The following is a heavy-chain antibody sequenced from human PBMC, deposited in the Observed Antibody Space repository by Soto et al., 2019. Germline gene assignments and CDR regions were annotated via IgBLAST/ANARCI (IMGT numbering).Heavy chain of an antibody. CDR3: ARGWYRDERYYFEY. Sequence: ASVKGCSKAAGYTLTGYSMHWVRQATGQGLEWMGWIKPNSGGTNYAQKFQGRVTMTRDTSISTAYMELSRLRSDDTAVYYCARGWYRDERYYFEYWGQGTLVTVSS. CDR1: GYTLTGYS. D-gene: IGHD6-13*01. J-gene: IGHJ4*02. V-gene: IGHV1-2*02. CDR2: IKPNSGGT.